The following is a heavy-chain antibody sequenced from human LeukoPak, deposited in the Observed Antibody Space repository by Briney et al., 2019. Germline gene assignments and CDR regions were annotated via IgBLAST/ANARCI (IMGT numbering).Heavy chain of an antibody. J-gene: IGHJ5*02. CDR2: ISYDGSNK. CDR3: ARQYSNNWYDDRGWFDP. D-gene: IGHD6-13*01. Sequence: GGPLRLSCAASGFTFSSYAMHWVRQAPGKGLEWVAVISYDGSNKYYADSVKGRFTISRDNSKNPLYLQMNSLRAEDTAVYYCARQYSNNWYDDRGWFDPWGQETGVNV. V-gene: IGHV3-30*04. CDR1: GFTFSSYA.